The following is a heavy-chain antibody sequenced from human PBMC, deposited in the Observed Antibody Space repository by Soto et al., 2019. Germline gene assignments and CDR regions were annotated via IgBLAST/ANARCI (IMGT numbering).Heavy chain of an antibody. CDR2: IYYSGST. CDR1: GGSISSYY. D-gene: IGHD6-19*01. J-gene: IGHJ4*02. Sequence: SETLSLTCTVSGGSISSYYWSWIRQPPGKGLEWIGYIYYSGSTNYNPSLKSRVTISVDTSKNQFSLKLSSVTAADTAVYYCARVRSLAVAGPYYFDYWGQGNLVTVSS. V-gene: IGHV4-59*01. CDR3: ARVRSLAVAGPYYFDY.